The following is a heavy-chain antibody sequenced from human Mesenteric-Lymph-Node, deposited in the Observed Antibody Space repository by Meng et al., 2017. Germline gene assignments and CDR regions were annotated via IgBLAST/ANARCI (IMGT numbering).Heavy chain of an antibody. CDR3: TRVIPYSSGWRPFDI. Sequence: GESLKISCAASGFTVSLNYITWVRQAPRKGLEWVSVIYSDGITYYADSVRGRFTISRDDSKNTLYLKMDSLSPEDTAVYYCTRVIPYSSGWRPFDIWGQGTMVTVSS. V-gene: IGHV3-66*02. CDR2: IYSDGIT. J-gene: IGHJ3*02. CDR1: GFTVSLNY. D-gene: IGHD6-19*01.